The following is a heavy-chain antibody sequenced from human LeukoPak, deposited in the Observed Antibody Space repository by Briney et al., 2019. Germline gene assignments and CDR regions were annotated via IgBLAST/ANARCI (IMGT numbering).Heavy chain of an antibody. CDR3: AKARYYFDY. V-gene: IGHV3-30-3*01. J-gene: IGHJ4*02. Sequence: GGSLRLSCAASGFTFSSYAMHWVRQAPGKGLEWVAVISYDGSNKYYADSVKGRFTISRDNSKNTLYLQMNSLRAEDTAVYYCAKARYYFDYWGQGTLVTVSS. CDR2: ISYDGSNK. CDR1: GFTFSSYA.